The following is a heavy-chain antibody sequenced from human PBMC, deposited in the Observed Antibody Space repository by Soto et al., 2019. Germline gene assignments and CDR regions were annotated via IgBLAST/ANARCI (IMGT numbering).Heavy chain of an antibody. Sequence: GGSLRLSCAASGFTFSSYWMSWVRQAPGKGLEWVANIKQDGSEKYYVDSVKGRFTISRDNAKNSLYLQMNSLRAEDTAVYYCARVGGFGELCGGHPISTSHCPENHFDYWGQGTLVTVSS. V-gene: IGHV3-7*01. D-gene: IGHD3-10*01. CDR1: GFTFSSYW. CDR3: ARVGGFGELCGGHPISTSHCPENHFDY. J-gene: IGHJ4*02. CDR2: IKQDGSEK.